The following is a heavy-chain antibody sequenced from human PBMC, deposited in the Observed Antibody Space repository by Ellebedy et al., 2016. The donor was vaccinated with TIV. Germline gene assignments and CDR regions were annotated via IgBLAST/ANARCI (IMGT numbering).Heavy chain of an antibody. V-gene: IGHV4-39*01. Sequence: SETLSLXXTVSGGSISSSSYYWGWIRQPPGKGLEWIGSIYYSGSTYYNPSLKSRVTISVDTSKNQFSLKLSSVTAADTAVYYCAARAAGTTTIPGINPWGQGTLVTVSS. D-gene: IGHD6-13*01. CDR1: GGSISSSSYY. CDR3: AARAAGTTTIPGINP. CDR2: IYYSGST. J-gene: IGHJ5*02.